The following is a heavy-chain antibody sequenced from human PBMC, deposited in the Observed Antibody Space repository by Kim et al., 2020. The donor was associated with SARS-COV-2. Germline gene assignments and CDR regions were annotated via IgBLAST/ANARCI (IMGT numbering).Heavy chain of an antibody. V-gene: IGHV6-1*01. CDR3: TRGYSNSLKWFDP. D-gene: IGHD5-12*01. CDR2: TYYRSKCYN. Sequence: SQTLSLTCAISGDSVSSNSSAWNWIRQSPSRGLEWLGRTYYRSKCYNDYAVSVKSRISINPDTSKNQFSLQLNSVTPGDTAVYYCTRGYSNSLKWFDPWGQGTLVTVSS. J-gene: IGHJ5*02. CDR1: GDSVSSNSSA.